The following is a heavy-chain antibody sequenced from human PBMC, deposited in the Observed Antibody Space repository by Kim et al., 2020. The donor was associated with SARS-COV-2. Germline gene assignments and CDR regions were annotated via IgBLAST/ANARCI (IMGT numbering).Heavy chain of an antibody. CDR2: IYTSGST. Sequence: SETLSLTCTVSGGSISSYYWSWIRQPAGKGLEWIGRIYTSGSTNYNPSLKSRVTMSVDTSKNQFSLKLSSVTAADTAVYYCAREYDFWSGYLWWFDPWGQGTLVTVSS. D-gene: IGHD3-3*01. CDR1: GGSISSYY. V-gene: IGHV4-4*07. J-gene: IGHJ5*02. CDR3: AREYDFWSGYLWWFDP.